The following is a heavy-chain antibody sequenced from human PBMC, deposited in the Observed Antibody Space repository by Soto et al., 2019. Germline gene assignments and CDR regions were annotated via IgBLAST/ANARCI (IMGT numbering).Heavy chain of an antibody. CDR1: GFTFTNYW. Sequence: EVQLVESGGGLVQPGGSLRLSCAASGFTFTNYWMYWVRQAPGKGLVWVSLTNSDGSSTNYADSVKGRFTISRDNATNTLFLQMNSLRAEDTAVYYCARVRPGTYFDYWGQGPLVTVSS. D-gene: IGHD3-10*01. V-gene: IGHV3-74*01. CDR2: TNSDGSST. CDR3: ARVRPGTYFDY. J-gene: IGHJ4*02.